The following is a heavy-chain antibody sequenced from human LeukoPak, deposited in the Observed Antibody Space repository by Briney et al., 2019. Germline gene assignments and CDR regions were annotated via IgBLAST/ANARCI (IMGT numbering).Heavy chain of an antibody. V-gene: IGHV4-61*02. J-gene: IGHJ6*02. CDR1: GGSISSGSYY. Sequence: PSQTLSLTCTVSGGSISSGSYYWSWIRQPAGKGLEWIGRIYTSGSTNYNPSLKSRVTISVDTSKNQFSLKLSSVTAADTAAYYCARGDSYGEYPYYYYGMDVWGQGTTVTVSS. CDR3: ARGDSYGEYPYYYYGMDV. CDR2: IYTSGST. D-gene: IGHD4-17*01.